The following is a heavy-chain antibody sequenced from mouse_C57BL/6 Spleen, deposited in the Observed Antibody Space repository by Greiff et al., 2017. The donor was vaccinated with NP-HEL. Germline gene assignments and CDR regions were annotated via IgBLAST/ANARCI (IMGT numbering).Heavy chain of an antibody. D-gene: IGHD1-1*01. V-gene: IGHV14-1*01. CDR3: TTRPIYYYGSSGVDV. CDR2: IDPEDGDT. Sequence: VQLQQSGAELVRPGASVKLSCTASGFNINDYYMHWVKQRPEQGLEWIGRIDPEDGDTEYAPKFQGKATMTADTSSNTAYLQLSSLTSEDTAVYYCTTRPIYYYGSSGVDVWGTGTTVTVSS. J-gene: IGHJ1*03. CDR1: GFNINDYY.